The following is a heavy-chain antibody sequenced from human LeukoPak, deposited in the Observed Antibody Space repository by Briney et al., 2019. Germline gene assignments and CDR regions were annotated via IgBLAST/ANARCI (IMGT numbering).Heavy chain of an antibody. CDR2: IIPIFGTA. J-gene: IGHJ4*02. CDR1: GGTFSSYA. V-gene: IGHV1-69*13. D-gene: IGHD3-22*01. Sequence: ASVKVSCKASGGTFSSYAISWVRQAPGQGLEWMGGIIPIFGTANYAQKFQGRVTITADESTSTAYMELSSLRSKDTAVYYCARAAYYYDSSGYDDYWGQGTLVTVSS. CDR3: ARAAYYYDSSGYDDY.